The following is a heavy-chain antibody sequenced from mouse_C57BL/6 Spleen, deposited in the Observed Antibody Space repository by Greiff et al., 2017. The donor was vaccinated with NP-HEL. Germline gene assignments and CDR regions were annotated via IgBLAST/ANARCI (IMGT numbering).Heavy chain of an antibody. D-gene: IGHD1-1*01. Sequence: VQLQQSGAELVKPGASVKISCKASGYAFSSYWMNWVKQRPGKGLEWIGQIYPGDGDTNYNGKFKGKATLTADKSSSTAYMQLSSLTSEDSAVYFCARSGYGSSWGFAYWGQGTLVTVSA. V-gene: IGHV1-80*01. CDR2: IYPGDGDT. J-gene: IGHJ3*01. CDR1: GYAFSSYW. CDR3: ARSGYGSSWGFAY.